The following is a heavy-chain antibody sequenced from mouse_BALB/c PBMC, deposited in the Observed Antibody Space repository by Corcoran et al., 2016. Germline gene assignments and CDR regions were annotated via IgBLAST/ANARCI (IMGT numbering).Heavy chain of an antibody. CDR3: AREGYGSSYGFAY. CDR1: GYSFTGYT. V-gene: IGHV1-18*01. CDR2: INPYNGGT. J-gene: IGHJ3*01. Sequence: EVQLQQSGPELVKPGASMKISCKASGYSFTGYTMNWVKQSHGQKLEWIGRINPYNGGTSYNQKFKGKATLTVDKSSSTAYMELLSLTSEDSAVDYCAREGYGSSYGFAYWGQGTLVTVSA. D-gene: IGHD1-1*01.